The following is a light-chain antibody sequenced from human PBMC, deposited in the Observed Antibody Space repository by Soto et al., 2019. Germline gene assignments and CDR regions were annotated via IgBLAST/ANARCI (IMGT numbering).Light chain of an antibody. J-gene: IGKJ5*01. CDR2: GAS. V-gene: IGKV3-15*01. CDR1: QSVSSN. Sequence: EIVLTQSPGTLSLSPGERATLSCRASQSVSSNLAWFQQKPGQAPRLLIYGASTRATGIPARFSGSGSGTEFTLTINSLQSEDFAVYFCQEYNSWPPITFGQGTRLEIK. CDR3: QEYNSWPPIT.